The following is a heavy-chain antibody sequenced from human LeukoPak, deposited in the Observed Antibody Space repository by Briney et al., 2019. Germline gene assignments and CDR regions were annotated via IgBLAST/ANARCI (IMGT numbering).Heavy chain of an antibody. CDR3: ARHYYGSGSFDY. V-gene: IGHV2-70*11. Sequence: SGPTLVNPTQTLTXTCTFSGXSLXXXGXCXTWIRQXXGKALXXLARIDWDDDKYYSTSLKTRLTISKDTSKNQVVLTMTNMDPVDTATYFCARHYYGSGSFDYWGQGTLVTVSS. J-gene: IGHJ4*02. D-gene: IGHD3-10*01. CDR2: IDWDDDK. CDR1: GXSLXXXGXC.